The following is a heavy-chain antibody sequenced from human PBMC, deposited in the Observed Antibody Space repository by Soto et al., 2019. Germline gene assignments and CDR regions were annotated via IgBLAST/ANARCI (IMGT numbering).Heavy chain of an antibody. CDR3: ARAITMMSLAPAY. Sequence: QVNLVQSGAEVRKPGASVKVSCKASGYTFTNYPITWVRRAPGQGLEWMGWISAYSGDTNYAQKFQGRVTMTRDTSTTTAYLELRSLRSDDTAVYYCARAITMMSLAPAYGGQGTLVTVSS. V-gene: IGHV1-18*01. CDR2: ISAYSGDT. J-gene: IGHJ4*02. CDR1: GYTFTNYP. D-gene: IGHD3-22*01.